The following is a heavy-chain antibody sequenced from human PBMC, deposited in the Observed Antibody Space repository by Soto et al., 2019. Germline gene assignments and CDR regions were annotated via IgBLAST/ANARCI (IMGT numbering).Heavy chain of an antibody. CDR3: ARKEEWLSPMGRGHRYFQH. D-gene: IGHD6-19*01. J-gene: IGHJ1*01. V-gene: IGHV2-5*02. CDR2: IYWDDDK. CDR1: GFSLSTSGVG. Sequence: KESGPTLVKPTQTLTLTCTFSGFSLSTSGVGVGWIRQPPGKALEWLALIYWDDDKRYSPSLKSRLTITKDTSKNQVVLTMTNMDPVDTATYYCARKEEWLSPMGRGHRYFQHWGQGTLVTVSS.